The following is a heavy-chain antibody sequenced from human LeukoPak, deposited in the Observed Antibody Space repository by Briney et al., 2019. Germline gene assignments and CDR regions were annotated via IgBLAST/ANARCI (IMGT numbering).Heavy chain of an antibody. Sequence: SETLSLTCTVSGGSISSGSYYWSWIRQPAGKGLEWIGRIYTSGSTNYNPSLKSRVTISVDTSKNQFSLKLSSVTAADTAVYYCARLPVWGSKGVSGMDVWGQGTTVTVSS. D-gene: IGHD3-16*01. CDR3: ARLPVWGSKGVSGMDV. CDR2: IYTSGST. CDR1: GGSISSGSYY. J-gene: IGHJ6*02. V-gene: IGHV4-61*02.